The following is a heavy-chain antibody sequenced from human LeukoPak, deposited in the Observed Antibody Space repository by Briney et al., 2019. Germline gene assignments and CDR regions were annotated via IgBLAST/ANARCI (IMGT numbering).Heavy chain of an antibody. CDR2: VRSKGYNYAT. CDR1: GFTVSGSA. CDR3: ETLGETSGWYPDH. J-gene: IGHJ4*02. D-gene: IGHD6-19*01. V-gene: IGHV3-73*01. Sequence: PGGSLRLSCAASGFTVSGSAMHWVRQASGKGLEWLGRVRSKGYNYATAYGASVKNRFIISRDDSKSTAYMQMSSLKSEHTAVYYCETLGETSGWYPDHWGQGTLVTVSS.